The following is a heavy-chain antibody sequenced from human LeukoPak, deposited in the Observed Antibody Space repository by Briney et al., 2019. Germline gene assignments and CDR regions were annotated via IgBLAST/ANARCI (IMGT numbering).Heavy chain of an antibody. J-gene: IGHJ4*02. CDR3: YDDYFDS. CDR1: GGSISNHY. CDR2: VSDTGHT. Sequence: PSETLSLTCTVSGGSISNHYWSWVRQPPGKALEWVGYVSDTGHTNSNPSLESRDTISVDTSKNQFSLKFYCARDSSYTSGSYYDDYFDSWSQGTLVTVSS. V-gene: IGHV4-59*11. D-gene: IGHD3-10*01.